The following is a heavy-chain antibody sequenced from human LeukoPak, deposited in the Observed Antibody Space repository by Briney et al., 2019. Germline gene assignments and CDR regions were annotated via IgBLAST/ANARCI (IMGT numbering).Heavy chain of an antibody. CDR1: GFTFSTYA. CDR2: IIVSGVST. CDR3: ARDRGRYYDSRGFYWGYYFDS. D-gene: IGHD3-22*01. J-gene: IGHJ4*02. Sequence: GGSLRLSCAAPGFTFSTYAGNWVRQPPGKGLEWFSPIIVSGVSTYYADSVKGRFTISRDNSKDTLYLQMSSVRVDDTAVYYCARDRGRYYDSRGFYWGYYFDSWGQGILVTVST. V-gene: IGHV3-23*01.